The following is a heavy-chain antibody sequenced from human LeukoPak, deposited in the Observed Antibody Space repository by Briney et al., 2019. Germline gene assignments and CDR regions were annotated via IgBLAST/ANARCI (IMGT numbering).Heavy chain of an antibody. CDR3: AREYIGYPWFDP. CDR1: GGSISSSSYY. J-gene: IGHJ5*02. V-gene: IGHV4-39*07. D-gene: IGHD3-22*01. Sequence: SETLSLTCTVSGGSISSSSYYWGWIRQPPGKGLEWIGSIYYSGSTYYNPSLKSRVTISVDTSKNQFSLKLSSVTAADTAVYYCAREYIGYPWFDPWGQGTLVTVSS. CDR2: IYYSGST.